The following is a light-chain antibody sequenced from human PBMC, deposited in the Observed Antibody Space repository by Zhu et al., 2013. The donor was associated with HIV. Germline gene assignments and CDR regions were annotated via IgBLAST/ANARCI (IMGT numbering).Light chain of an antibody. CDR3: AAWDDSLSGHWV. CDR1: DFNIGKNF. J-gene: IGLJ3*02. CDR2: RND. Sequence: QSVVTQPPSASGTPGQRVTISCSGSDFNIGKNFVFWYQQLPGTAPRLLIYRNDQRPPGVPDRFSGSKSGTSASLAIGGLRSEDEADYYCAAWDDSLSGHWVFGGGTKLTVL. V-gene: IGLV1-47*01.